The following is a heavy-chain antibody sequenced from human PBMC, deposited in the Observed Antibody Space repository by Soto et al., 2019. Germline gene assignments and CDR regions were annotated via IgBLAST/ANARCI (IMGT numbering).Heavy chain of an antibody. Sequence: QITLKESGPTLVRPAQTLTLTCAFSGFSLTTYDMGVAWICQPPGKALEWLALIYLDDDKRYSPSLKDRLAISKDTSRNQVVLTITNMDPGDTATYFCAHAGDYDLLTFDHWGPGTLVTVSS. CDR2: IYLDDDK. CDR3: AHAGDYDLLTFDH. D-gene: IGHD4-17*01. V-gene: IGHV2-5*02. J-gene: IGHJ4*02. CDR1: GFSLTTYDMG.